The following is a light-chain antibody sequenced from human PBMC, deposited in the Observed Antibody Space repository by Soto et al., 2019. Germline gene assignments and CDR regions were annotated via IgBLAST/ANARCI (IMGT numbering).Light chain of an antibody. CDR3: CSYAGSSTV. CDR2: EGS. V-gene: IGLV2-23*01. Sequence: QSALTQPASVSGSPGQSITISCTGTSSDVGSYNLVSWYQHHPGKAPKLMIYEGSKRPSGVSNRFSGSKSGNTASLTSGGLQAEDEADYYCCSYAGSSTVFGGGTKLTVL. CDR1: SSDVGSYNL. J-gene: IGLJ2*01.